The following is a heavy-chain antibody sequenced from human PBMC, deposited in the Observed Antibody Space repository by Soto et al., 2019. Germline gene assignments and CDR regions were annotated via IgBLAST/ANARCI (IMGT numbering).Heavy chain of an antibody. J-gene: IGHJ4*02. V-gene: IGHV1-69*13. CDR2: IIPIFGTA. CDR3: ARDGTLYDSSGYYYLY. CDR1: GGTFSSSA. Sequence: SVKVSCKASGGTFSSSAISWVRQAPGQGLEWMGGIIPIFGTANYAQRFQGRVTITADESTRTAYMELSSLRSEDTAVYYCARDGTLYDSSGYYYLYWGQGALVTVSS. D-gene: IGHD3-22*01.